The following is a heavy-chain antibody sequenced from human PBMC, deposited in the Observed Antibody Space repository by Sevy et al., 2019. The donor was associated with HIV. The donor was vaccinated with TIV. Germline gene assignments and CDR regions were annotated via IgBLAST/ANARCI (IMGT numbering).Heavy chain of an antibody. V-gene: IGHV4-34*01. CDR1: GGSFSGYY. D-gene: IGHD3-22*01. Sequence: SETLSLTCAVYGGSFSGYYWSWIRQPPGKGLEWIGEINHSGSTNYNPSLKSRVTISVDTSKNQFSLKLSSVTAADTAVCYCARSLYSSGYYPDAFDIWGQGTMVTVSS. CDR2: INHSGST. J-gene: IGHJ3*02. CDR3: ARSLYSSGYYPDAFDI.